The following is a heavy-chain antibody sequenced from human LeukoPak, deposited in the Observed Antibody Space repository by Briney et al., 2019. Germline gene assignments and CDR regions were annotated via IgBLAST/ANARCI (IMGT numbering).Heavy chain of an antibody. CDR1: GFSVSSNY. Sequence: GGSLRLSCAVSGFSVSSNYMHWVRQAPGKGLQWAAVIYGAETANYADSVRGRFTISRDNAENTLYLQMNNLRVEDTALYYCGTMSNYDSGGYYDSWGLGTLVTVSS. D-gene: IGHD3-22*01. V-gene: IGHV3-53*01. CDR3: GTMSNYDSGGYYDS. CDR2: IYGAETA. J-gene: IGHJ5*01.